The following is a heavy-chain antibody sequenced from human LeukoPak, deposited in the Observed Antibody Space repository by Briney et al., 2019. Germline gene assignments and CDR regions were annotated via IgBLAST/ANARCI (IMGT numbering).Heavy chain of an antibody. CDR1: HGSIRDNNNF. CDR2: MYYSGST. CDR3: ARFPGILRVRSGSYYKDI. V-gene: IGHV4-39*07. J-gene: IGHJ3*02. D-gene: IGHD3-10*01. Sequence: SETLSLTCSVSHGSIRDNNNFWAWIRQPPGKALEWIGSMYYSGSTFKKVSLKNRVTMSLDPSKNQFSLNLTSVTAADTAVYYCARFPGILRVRSGSYYKDIWGQGTMVTVSS.